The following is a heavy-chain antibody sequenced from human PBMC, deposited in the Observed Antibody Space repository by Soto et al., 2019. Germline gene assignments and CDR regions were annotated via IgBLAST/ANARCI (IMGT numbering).Heavy chain of an antibody. CDR2: IIPIFGTA. CDR1: GGTFTSYA. V-gene: IGHV1-69*01. Sequence: QVQLVQSGAEVKKPGSSVKVSCKASGGTFTSYAISWVRQAPGQGLEWMGGIIPIFGTANYAQKFQGRVTITADESTSTAYMELSSLRSEDTAVYYCAIGPFEWELVVPAAKGGYYGMDVWGQGTTVTVSS. CDR3: AIGPFEWELVVPAAKGGYYGMDV. J-gene: IGHJ6*02. D-gene: IGHD2-2*01.